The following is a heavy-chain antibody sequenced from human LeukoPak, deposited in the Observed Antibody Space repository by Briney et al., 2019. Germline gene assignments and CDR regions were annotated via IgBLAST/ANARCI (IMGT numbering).Heavy chain of an antibody. D-gene: IGHD2-2*02. CDR2: IKQDGSEK. Sequence: PGGSLSLSCAASGFTFSSYWMSWVRQAPGKGLEWVANIKQDGSEKYYVDSVKGRFTISRDNAKNSLYLQMNSLRAEDTAVYYCASGLGYCSSTSCYNYYYYGMGVWGKGTTVTVSS. CDR3: ASGLGYCSSTSCYNYYYYGMGV. CDR1: GFTFSSYW. J-gene: IGHJ6*04. V-gene: IGHV3-7*03.